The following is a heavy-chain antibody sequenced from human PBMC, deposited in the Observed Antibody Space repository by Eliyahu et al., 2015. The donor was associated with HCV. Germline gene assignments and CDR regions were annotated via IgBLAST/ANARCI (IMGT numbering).Heavy chain of an antibody. D-gene: IGHD2-2*01. CDR1: XGXIXRGGYX. J-gene: IGHJ5*02. CDR3: AREFVPAARAWFDP. V-gene: IGHV4-31*03. CDR2: IYYSGST. Sequence: QVQLQESGPGLVKPSQTLSLTCTVSXGXIXRGGYXWSWIRQHPGKGLEWIGYIYYSGSTYYNPSLKSRVTISVDTSKNQFSLKLSSVTAADTAVYYCAREFVPAARAWFDPWGQGTLVTVSS.